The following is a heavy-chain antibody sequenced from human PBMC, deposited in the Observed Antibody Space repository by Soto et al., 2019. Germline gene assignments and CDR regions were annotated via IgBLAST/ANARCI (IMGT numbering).Heavy chain of an antibody. CDR2: IIPIFGTA. Sequence: QVQLVXSGAEVKKPGSSVKVSCKASGGTFSSYAISWVRQAPGQGLEWMGGIIPIFGTANYAQKFQGRVTXTXXXSXXTAYMELSSLRSEDTAVYYCARHVPAAGYYYGMDVWGQGTTVTVSS. J-gene: IGHJ6*02. V-gene: IGHV1-69*05. CDR3: ARHVPAAGYYYGMDV. D-gene: IGHD2-2*01. CDR1: GGTFSSYA.